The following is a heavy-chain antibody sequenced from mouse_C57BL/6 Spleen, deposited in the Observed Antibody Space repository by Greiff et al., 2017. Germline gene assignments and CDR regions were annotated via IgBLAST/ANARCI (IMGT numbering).Heavy chain of an antibody. CDR2: INPSSGYT. CDR3: ARDGSRNYYAMDY. V-gene: IGHV1-7*01. Sequence: QVQLQQSGAELAKPGASVKLSCKASGYTFTSYWMHWVKQRPGQGLEWIGYINPSSGYTKYNQKFKDKATLTADKSSSTAYMQLSSLTYEDSAVXYCARDGSRNYYAMDYWGQGTSVTVSS. CDR1: GYTFTSYW. J-gene: IGHJ4*01. D-gene: IGHD1-1*01.